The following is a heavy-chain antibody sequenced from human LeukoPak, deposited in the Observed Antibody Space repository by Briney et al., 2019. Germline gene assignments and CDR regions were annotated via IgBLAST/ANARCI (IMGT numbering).Heavy chain of an antibody. J-gene: IGHJ4*02. CDR3: AKGTGVYSSGWYGDIDY. CDR2: ISGSGGST. V-gene: IGHV3-23*01. Sequence: GGSLRLSCAASGFTFSRYAMRWVRHAPGKGLEWVSDISGSGGSTYYAYSVKGRFTISRDKSKNTQYLQMNSLRAEDTAVYDCAKGTGVYSSGWYGDIDYWGQGTLVTVSS. D-gene: IGHD6-19*01. CDR1: GFTFSRYA.